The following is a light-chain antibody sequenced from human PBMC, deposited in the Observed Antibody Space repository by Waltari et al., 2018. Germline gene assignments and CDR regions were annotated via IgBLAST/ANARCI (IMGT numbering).Light chain of an antibody. Sequence: QSALTPPASVSGSPGQSITISCPGTSSDVGGYNYVSWYQQHPGKAPKFMIYDVSQRPSGVSNRFSGSKSGNTASLTISGLQAEDEADYYCSSYTSNNIWVFGGGTKLTVL. CDR3: SSYTSNNIWV. V-gene: IGLV2-14*01. J-gene: IGLJ3*02. CDR2: DVS. CDR1: SSDVGGYNY.